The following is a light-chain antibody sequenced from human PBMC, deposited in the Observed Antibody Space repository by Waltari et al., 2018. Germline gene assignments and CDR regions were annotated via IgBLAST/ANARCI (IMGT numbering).Light chain of an antibody. CDR2: GAS. CDR1: QSIRSN. V-gene: IGKV3-15*01. J-gene: IGKJ1*01. CDR3: QQYDNWLGT. Sequence: EIVMTQSPATLSVFPGERATRSCRASQSIRSNLAWYQHNPGQAPRLLIYGASTRATGIPARFSGSGSGTEFTLTISSLQSEDFAVYFCQQYDNWLGTFGQGTKVEIK.